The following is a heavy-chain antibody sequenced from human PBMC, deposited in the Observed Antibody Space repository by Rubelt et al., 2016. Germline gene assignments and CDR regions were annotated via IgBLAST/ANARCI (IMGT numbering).Heavy chain of an antibody. V-gene: IGHV1-69*13. CDR1: GGTFSSYA. Sequence: QVQLVQSGAEVKKPGASVKVSCKASGGTFSSYAISWVRQAPGQGLEWMGGIIPIFGTANYAQKVQGRGTITADEATSTAYMELSSLMSEYTAVYYCARLSIFEDTAMVMSDYWGQGTLVTVSS. CDR2: IIPIFGTA. CDR3: ARLSIFEDTAMVMSDY. J-gene: IGHJ4*02. D-gene: IGHD5-18*01.